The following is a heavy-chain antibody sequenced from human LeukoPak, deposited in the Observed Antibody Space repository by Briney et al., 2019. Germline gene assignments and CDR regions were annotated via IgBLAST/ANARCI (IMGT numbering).Heavy chain of an antibody. CDR3: AREMGSGSRMSFDV. CDR2: IYPGDSDT. J-gene: IGHJ3*01. Sequence: GESLKISCQASGYSFISYWIGWVRQMPGKGLKWMGIIYPGDSDTKYSPSFQGQVTFSADKVSNTAYLQWSSLKSSDTAMYYCAREMGSGSRMSFDVWGQGTMVTVSS. V-gene: IGHV5-51*01. D-gene: IGHD2-8*01. CDR1: GYSFISYW.